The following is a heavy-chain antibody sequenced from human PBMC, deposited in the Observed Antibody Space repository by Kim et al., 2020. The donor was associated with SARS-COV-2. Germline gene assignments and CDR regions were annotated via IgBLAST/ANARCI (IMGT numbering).Heavy chain of an antibody. J-gene: IGHJ5*02. Sequence: GGSLRLSCAASGFTFSSYAMSWVRQAPGKGLEWVSAISGSGGSTYYADSVKGRFTISRDNSKNTLYLQMNSLRAEDTAVYYCASRTPTYYDYVWGRPGWFDPWGQGTLVTVSS. D-gene: IGHD3-16*01. CDR3: ASRTPTYYDYVWGRPGWFDP. CDR1: GFTFSSYA. CDR2: ISGSGGST. V-gene: IGHV3-23*01.